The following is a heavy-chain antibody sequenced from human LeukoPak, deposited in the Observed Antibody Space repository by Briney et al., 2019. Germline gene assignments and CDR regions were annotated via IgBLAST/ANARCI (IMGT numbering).Heavy chain of an antibody. V-gene: IGHV3-21*01. Sequence: GGSLRRSCAASGFTFSSYSMNWVRQAPGRGLEWFSSISSSSSYIYYADSVKGRFTISRDNAKNSPYLQMNSLRAEDTAVYYCAGGGDTAMVTDYWGQGTLVTVSS. CDR2: ISSSSSYI. D-gene: IGHD5-18*01. CDR1: GFTFSSYS. J-gene: IGHJ4*02. CDR3: AGGGDTAMVTDY.